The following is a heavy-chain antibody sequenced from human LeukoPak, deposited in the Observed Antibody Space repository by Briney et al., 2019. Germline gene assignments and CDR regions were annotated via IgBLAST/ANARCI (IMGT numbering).Heavy chain of an antibody. Sequence: ASVKVSCKASGYIFIDYYMYWVRQAPGQGLEWTGWINPNSGDTKYAQKFQGRVTMTRDTSISTAYMELSRLRSDDTAVYYCARGFYGDYYYYGMDVWGRGTTVTVSS. V-gene: IGHV1-2*02. CDR1: GYIFIDYY. J-gene: IGHJ6*02. D-gene: IGHD4-17*01. CDR3: ARGFYGDYYYYGMDV. CDR2: INPNSGDT.